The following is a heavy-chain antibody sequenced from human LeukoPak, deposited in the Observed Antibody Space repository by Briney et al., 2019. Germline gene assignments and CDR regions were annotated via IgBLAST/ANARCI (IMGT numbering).Heavy chain of an antibody. CDR3: ARHAAVGDAFDI. CDR1: GYSISSGYY. J-gene: IGHJ3*02. Sequence: KSSETLSLTCAVSGYSISSGYYWGWIQQPPGKGLEWIGSIYHSGSTYYNPSLKSRVTISVDTSKNQFSLKLSSVTAADTAVYYCARHAAVGDAFDIWGQGTMVTVSS. D-gene: IGHD6-25*01. CDR2: IYHSGST. V-gene: IGHV4-38-2*01.